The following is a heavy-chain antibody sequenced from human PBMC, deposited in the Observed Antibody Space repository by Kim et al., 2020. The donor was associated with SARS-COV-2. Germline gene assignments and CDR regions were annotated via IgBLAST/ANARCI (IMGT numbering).Heavy chain of an antibody. CDR3: AKIIGNYGSGSFDY. CDR2: ISGGASST. Sequence: GGSLRLSCAASGFMFSSYGMSWVRQAPGKGLEWVSVISGGASSTYYADSVKGRFTISRDNSKNTLYLQMNRLGAEDTAVYYCAKIIGNYGSGSFDYWGQG. J-gene: IGHJ4*02. CDR1: GFMFSSYG. V-gene: IGHV3-23*01. D-gene: IGHD3-10*01.